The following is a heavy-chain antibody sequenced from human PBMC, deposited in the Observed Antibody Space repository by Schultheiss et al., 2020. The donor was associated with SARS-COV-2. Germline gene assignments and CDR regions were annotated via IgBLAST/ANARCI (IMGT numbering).Heavy chain of an antibody. Sequence: SETLSLTCTVSGGSISSYYWSWIRQPPGKGLEWIGYIYYSGSTYYNPSLKSRVTISVDTSKNQFSLKLSSVTAADTAVYYCARGYYYGSGRPDYWGQGTLVTVSS. CDR2: IYYSGST. CDR3: ARGYYYGSGRPDY. V-gene: IGHV4-59*06. CDR1: GGSISSYY. J-gene: IGHJ4*02. D-gene: IGHD3-10*01.